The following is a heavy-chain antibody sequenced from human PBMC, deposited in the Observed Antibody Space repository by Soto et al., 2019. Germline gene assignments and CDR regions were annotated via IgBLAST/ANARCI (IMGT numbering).Heavy chain of an antibody. J-gene: IGHJ4*02. Sequence: SETLSLTCTVAGGSVRSSTYYWGWIRQAPGKGLEWIASIYYSGRTHNNPALKSRVTMSVDTYTNQFSLKMNAVTAADTAVYYCARGSGYYYWDDYWGQGTLVTVSS. CDR2: IYYSGRT. CDR3: ARGSGYYYWDDY. D-gene: IGHD3-22*01. CDR1: GGSVRSSTYY. V-gene: IGHV4-39*01.